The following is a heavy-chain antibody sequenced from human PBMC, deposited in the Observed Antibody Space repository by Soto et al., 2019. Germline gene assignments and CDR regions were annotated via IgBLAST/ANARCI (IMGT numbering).Heavy chain of an antibody. CDR2: IYYTGST. D-gene: IGHD4-17*01. CDR3: ARIHFGDEPSYYYYGMDV. Sequence: GPATTSETLSLTCTVSGGSFSSGDYYWSWVRQPPGKGLEWIGYIYYTGSTFNNPSLKSRVSISIDTSKTQFSLKLSSVIAADPAVYYFARIHFGDEPSYYYYGMDVLGQGTTVTAP. V-gene: IGHV4-30-4*01. CDR1: GGSFSSGDYY. J-gene: IGHJ6*02.